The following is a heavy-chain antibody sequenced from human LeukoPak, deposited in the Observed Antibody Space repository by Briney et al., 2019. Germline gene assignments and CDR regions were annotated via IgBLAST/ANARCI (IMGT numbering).Heavy chain of an antibody. CDR2: ISYDGSNK. D-gene: IGHD2-21*02. J-gene: IGHJ4*02. V-gene: IGHV3-30-3*01. Sequence: GGSLRLSCAASGFTFSSYAMHWVRQAPGKGLEWVAVISYDGSNKYYADSVKGRFTISRDNSKNTLYLQMNSLRAEDTAVYYCAGLRGDWNGIDYWGQGTLVTVSS. CDR1: GFTFSSYA. CDR3: AGLRGDWNGIDY.